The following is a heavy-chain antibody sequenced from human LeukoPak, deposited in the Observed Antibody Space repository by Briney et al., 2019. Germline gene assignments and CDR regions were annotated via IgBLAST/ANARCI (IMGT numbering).Heavy chain of an antibody. CDR1: GYSISSGYY. CDR2: IYHSGST. Sequence: QPSETPSLTCTVSGYSISSGYYWGWIRQPPGKGLEWIGSIYHSGSTYYNPSLKSRVTISVDTSKNQFSLKLSSVTAADTAVYYCAGRITIFGVAHWARFDPWGQGTLVTVSP. J-gene: IGHJ5*02. CDR3: AGRITIFGVAHWARFDP. D-gene: IGHD3-3*01. V-gene: IGHV4-38-2*02.